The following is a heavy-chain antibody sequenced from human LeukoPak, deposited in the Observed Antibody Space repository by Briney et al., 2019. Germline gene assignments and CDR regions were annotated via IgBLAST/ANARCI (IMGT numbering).Heavy chain of an antibody. Sequence: ASVKVSCKAFGYTFTAYYMHWVRQAPGQGLEWVGWINPNNGGTNYAQKFQGRVTMTGGTSISTAYMDLSRLRSDDTAVYYCARGMVTEGFDYWGQGTLVTVSS. CDR1: GYTFTAYY. CDR3: ARGMVTEGFDY. CDR2: INPNNGGT. J-gene: IGHJ4*02. V-gene: IGHV1-2*02. D-gene: IGHD5-18*01.